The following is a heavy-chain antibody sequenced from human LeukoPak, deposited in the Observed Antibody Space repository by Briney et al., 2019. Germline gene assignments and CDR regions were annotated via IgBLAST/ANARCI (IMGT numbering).Heavy chain of an antibody. CDR1: GYTFTGYY. V-gene: IGHV1-2*02. D-gene: IGHD1-26*01. Sequence: ASVTVSCKASGYTFTGYYLHWVRQAPGQGLEWMGWINPNSGGTNYAQDFHGRVTMTRDTSISTAYMELSRLRSDDTAVYYCARAGGSGNLAWCQGNLVTVSS. CDR2: INPNSGGT. CDR3: ARAGGSGNLA. J-gene: IGHJ5*02.